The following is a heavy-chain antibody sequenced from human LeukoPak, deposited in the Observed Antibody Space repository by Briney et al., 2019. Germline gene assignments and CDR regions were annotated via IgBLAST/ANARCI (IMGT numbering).Heavy chain of an antibody. Sequence: SETLSLTCAVYGGSFSAYYWSWIRQPPVKGLEWIGEINHSGSTNYNPSLKSRVAISVDTSRNQFSLKLSSVTAADTAVYYCAREPQGYSYGGYFDYWGQGTLVTVSS. CDR2: INHSGST. CDR3: AREPQGYSYGGYFDY. J-gene: IGHJ4*02. V-gene: IGHV4-34*01. D-gene: IGHD5-18*01. CDR1: GGSFSAYY.